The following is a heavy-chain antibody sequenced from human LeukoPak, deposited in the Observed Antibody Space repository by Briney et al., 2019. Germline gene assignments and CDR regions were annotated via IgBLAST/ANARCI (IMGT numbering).Heavy chain of an antibody. D-gene: IGHD5-18*01. CDR1: GGSFSGYY. CDR2: INHSGST. CDR3: ARDFADTETRTADVYYTDV. V-gene: IGHV4-34*01. Sequence: SETLSLTCAVYGGSFSGYYWSWIRQPPGKGLEWIGEINHSGSTNYNPSLKSRVTISVDTSKNQFSLKLRSVTAADTAVYYCARDFADTETRTADVYYTDVWGKGTTVTVSS. J-gene: IGHJ6*03.